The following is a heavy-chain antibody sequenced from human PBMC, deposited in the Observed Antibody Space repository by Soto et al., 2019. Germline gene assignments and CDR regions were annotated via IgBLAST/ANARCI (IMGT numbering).Heavy chain of an antibody. J-gene: IGHJ4*02. CDR2: IDNSGSRT. V-gene: IGHV3-23*05. CDR1: GFIFTNYD. Sequence: EVQLLESGGGLVQPGGSLRPSCAASGFIFTNYDMCWVRQAPGEGLGWVSGIDNSGSRTYYADSVRGRFTISRDNSKNTLYLQMNSLGVEDTAVYYCAKGAPRRDGCFYFDYWGQGALVTVSS. D-gene: IGHD6-19*01. CDR3: AKGAPRRDGCFYFDY.